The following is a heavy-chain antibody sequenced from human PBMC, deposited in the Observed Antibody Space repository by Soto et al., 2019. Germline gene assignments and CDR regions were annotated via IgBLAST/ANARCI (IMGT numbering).Heavy chain of an antibody. D-gene: IGHD6-19*01. CDR2: IDPSDSYT. Sequence: GESLKISCKGSGYSFTSYWISWVRQMPGKGLEWMGRIDPSDSYTNYSPSFQGHVTISADKSISTAYLKWSSLKASDTAMYYCARRSPLAVAGQRYYYYGMDVWGQGTTVTVSS. CDR1: GYSFTSYW. J-gene: IGHJ6*02. V-gene: IGHV5-10-1*01. CDR3: ARRSPLAVAGQRYYYYGMDV.